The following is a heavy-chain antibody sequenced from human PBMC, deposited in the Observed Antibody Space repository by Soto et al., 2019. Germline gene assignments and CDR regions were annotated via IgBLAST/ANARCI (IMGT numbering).Heavy chain of an antibody. CDR1: GFTFSSYG. D-gene: IGHD3-22*01. CDR2: ISGITNYK. CDR3: AGGSRDTSGYYDFDF. V-gene: IGHV3-21*01. Sequence: ETLSLSCAASGFTFSSYGMSWVRQAPGKGLEWVSSISGITNYKYSADSLKGRFTISRDNAKNSLYLQMNSLRAEDTAVYYCAGGSRDTSGYYDFDFWGQGILVTVSS. J-gene: IGHJ4*02.